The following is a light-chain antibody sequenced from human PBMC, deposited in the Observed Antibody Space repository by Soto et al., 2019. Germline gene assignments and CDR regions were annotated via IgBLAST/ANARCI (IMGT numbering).Light chain of an antibody. V-gene: IGLV1-40*01. Sequence: QSVLTQPPSVSGAPGQRVTISCTGSSSNIGAGYDVHWYQQLPGTAPKLLIYGNNNRPSGVPDRFSGSKSGTSASLAITGLRAEDEADYYCQSHDSSLSGFYVFGTGTKVTVL. J-gene: IGLJ1*01. CDR3: QSHDSSLSGFYV. CDR1: SSNIGAGYD. CDR2: GNN.